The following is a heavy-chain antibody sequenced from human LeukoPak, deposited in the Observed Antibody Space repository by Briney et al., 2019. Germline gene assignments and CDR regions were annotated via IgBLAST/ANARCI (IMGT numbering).Heavy chain of an antibody. CDR3: ASGLY. V-gene: IGHV3-7*01. Sequence: GGSLRLSCAASGFTFRISWMNWFRQSSGKGREWVANINQDGSEKYYVDSVKGRFTISRDNAQNSLYLQINRLRAEETAVYYCASGLYWGQGTLVTVSS. CDR2: INQDGSEK. J-gene: IGHJ4*02. CDR1: GFTFRISW.